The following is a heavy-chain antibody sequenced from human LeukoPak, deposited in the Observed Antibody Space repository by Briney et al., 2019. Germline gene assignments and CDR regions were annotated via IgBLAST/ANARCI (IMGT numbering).Heavy chain of an antibody. D-gene: IGHD3-22*01. CDR2: INHSGST. V-gene: IGHV4-34*01. J-gene: IGHJ4*02. Sequence: KPSETLSLTCAVYGGSFSGYYWSWIRQPPGKGLEWIGEINHSGSTNYNPSLKSRVTISVDTSKDQFSLKLSSVTAADTAVYYCARYPTPIRYDSSALFDGSYYFDYWGQGTLVTVSS. CDR1: GGSFSGYY. CDR3: ARYPTPIRYDSSALFDGSYYFDY.